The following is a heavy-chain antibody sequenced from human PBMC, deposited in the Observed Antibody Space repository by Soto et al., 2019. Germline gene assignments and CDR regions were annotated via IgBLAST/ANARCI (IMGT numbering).Heavy chain of an antibody. Sequence: LRLSCAASGFTFSRYAIHWVRQAPGKGLEWVAVISRDGTNKYYVGSVKGRFTISRDNSRNTLYLQMNSLRHEDAAVYYCARSRSGAVADSFDFWGQGTLVTVCS. CDR1: GFTFSRYA. CDR2: ISRDGTNK. J-gene: IGHJ4*02. V-gene: IGHV3-30*04. D-gene: IGHD3-10*01. CDR3: ARSRSGAVADSFDF.